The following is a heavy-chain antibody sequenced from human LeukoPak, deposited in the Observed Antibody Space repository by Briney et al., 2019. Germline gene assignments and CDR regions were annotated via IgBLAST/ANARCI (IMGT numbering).Heavy chain of an antibody. Sequence: GGSLRLSCAASGFTVSSNYMSWVRQAPGKGLEWVSVIYSGGSTYYADSVKGRFTISRDNSKNTLYLQMNSLRAEDTAVYYCARNYDFWSGRGGLDYWGQGTLVTVSS. V-gene: IGHV3-66*01. D-gene: IGHD3-3*01. CDR2: IYSGGST. CDR3: ARNYDFWSGRGGLDY. J-gene: IGHJ4*02. CDR1: GFTVSSNY.